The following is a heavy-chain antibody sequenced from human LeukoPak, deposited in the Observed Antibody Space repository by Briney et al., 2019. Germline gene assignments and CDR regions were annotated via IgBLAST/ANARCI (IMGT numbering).Heavy chain of an antibody. CDR2: IYYSGST. CDR1: GGSISSSSYY. J-gene: IGHJ4*02. V-gene: IGHV4-39*01. D-gene: IGHD6-13*01. Sequence: SETLSLTCTASGGSISSSSYYWGWIRQPPGKGLEWIGSIYYSGSTYYNPSLKSRVTISVDTSKNQFSLKLSSVTAADTAVYYCARQPEPGIAAAGTGIFDYWGQGTLVTVSS. CDR3: ARQPEPGIAAAGTGIFDY.